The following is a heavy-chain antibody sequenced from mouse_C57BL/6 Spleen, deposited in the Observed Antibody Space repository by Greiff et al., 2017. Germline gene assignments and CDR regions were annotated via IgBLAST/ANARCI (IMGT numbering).Heavy chain of an antibody. CDR1: DSEVFPIAY. D-gene: IGHD2-1*01. V-gene: IGHV15-2*01. CDR3: ARGDYGNLGTGGFDY. CDR2: ILPSIGRT. Sequence: QVQLKQSGSELRSPGSSVKLSCKDFDSEVFPIAYMSWVRQKPGHGFEWIGGILPSIGRTIYGEKFEDKATLDADTLSNTAYLELNSLTSEDSAIYYCARGDYGNLGTGGFDYGGQGTTLTVSS. J-gene: IGHJ2*01.